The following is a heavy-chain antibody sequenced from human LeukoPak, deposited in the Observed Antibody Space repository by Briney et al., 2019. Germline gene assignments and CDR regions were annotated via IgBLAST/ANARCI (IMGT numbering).Heavy chain of an antibody. CDR3: AADIYYYDSSGYVFDY. J-gene: IGHJ4*02. V-gene: IGHV1-58*01. CDR1: GFTFTSSA. D-gene: IGHD3-22*01. Sequence: GTSVKVSCKASGFTFTSSAVQWVRQARGQRLEWIGWIVVGSGNTNYAQKFQERVTITRDMSTSTAYMELSSLRSEDTAVYYCAADIYYYDSSGYVFDYWGQGTLVTVSS. CDR2: IVVGSGNT.